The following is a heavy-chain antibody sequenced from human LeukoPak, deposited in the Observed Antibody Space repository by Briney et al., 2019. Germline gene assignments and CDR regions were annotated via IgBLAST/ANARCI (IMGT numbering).Heavy chain of an antibody. Sequence: GGSLRLSCAASGFTFSDYYMSWIRQAPGKGLEWVSYISSSGSTIYYADSVKGRFTISRDNAKNSLYLQMNSLRAEDTAVYYCARVRYSSSWKLFDYWGQGTLVTVSS. CDR2: ISSSGSTI. V-gene: IGHV3-11*01. D-gene: IGHD6-13*01. CDR3: ARVRYSSSWKLFDY. CDR1: GFTFSDYY. J-gene: IGHJ4*02.